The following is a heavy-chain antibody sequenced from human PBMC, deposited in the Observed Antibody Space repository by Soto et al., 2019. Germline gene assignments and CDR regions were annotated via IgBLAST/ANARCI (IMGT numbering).Heavy chain of an antibody. CDR2: ISYDGSNK. CDR3: AREGIVLMVYGATLRGMDV. D-gene: IGHD2-8*01. V-gene: IGHV3-30*03. CDR1: GFTFSSYG. Sequence: GGSLRLSCAASGFTFSSYGMHWVRQSPGKGLEWVAVISYDGSNKYYADSVKGRFTISRDNAKNSLYLQMNSLRDEDTAVYYCAREGIVLMVYGATLRGMDVWGQGTTVTVSS. J-gene: IGHJ6*02.